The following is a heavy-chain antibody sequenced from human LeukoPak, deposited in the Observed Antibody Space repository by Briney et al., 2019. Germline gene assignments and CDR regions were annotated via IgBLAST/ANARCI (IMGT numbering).Heavy chain of an antibody. D-gene: IGHD2-2*01. V-gene: IGHV1-69*04. J-gene: IGHJ6*03. CDR2: IIPILGIA. CDR3: ARDNDGIVVVPAAIYMDV. CDR1: GGAFSTYA. Sequence: GASVKVSCKASGGAFSTYAISWVRQAPGQGLEWMGRIIPILGIANYAQKFQGRVTITADKSTSTAYMELSSLRSEDTAVYYCARDNDGIVVVPAAIYMDVWGKGTTVTVSS.